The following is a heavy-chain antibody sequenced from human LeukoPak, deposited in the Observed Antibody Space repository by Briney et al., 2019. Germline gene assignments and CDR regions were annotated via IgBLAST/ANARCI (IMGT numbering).Heavy chain of an antibody. CDR1: GGSISSYY. Sequence: PETLSLTCTVSGGSISSYYWSWIRQPPGKGLEWIGSIYYSGSTYYNPSLKSRVTISVDTSKNQFSLKLSSVTAADTAVYYCARQGSGSSGNDAFDIWGQGTMVTVSS. D-gene: IGHD6-19*01. CDR3: ARQGSGSSGNDAFDI. V-gene: IGHV4-59*05. J-gene: IGHJ3*02. CDR2: IYYSGST.